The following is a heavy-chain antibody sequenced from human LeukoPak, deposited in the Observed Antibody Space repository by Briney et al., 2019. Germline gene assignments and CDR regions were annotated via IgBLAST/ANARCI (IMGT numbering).Heavy chain of an antibody. CDR1: GFTFSSSA. CDR2: ISDTGRLS. D-gene: IGHD2-21*01. Sequence: GGSLRLSCAASGFTFSSSAMSWVRQAPGKGLEWVAAISDTGRLSYCADSVNGRFTISRDNSKNTLYLQMNSLRAEDTAVYYCAKDRGQGYMDVGVFEYWGQGTLVTVSS. CDR3: AKDRGQGYMDVGVFEY. J-gene: IGHJ4*02. V-gene: IGHV3-23*01.